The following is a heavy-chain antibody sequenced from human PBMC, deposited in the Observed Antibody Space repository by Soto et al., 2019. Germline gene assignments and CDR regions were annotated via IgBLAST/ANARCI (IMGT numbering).Heavy chain of an antibody. CDR1: GGSFSGYY. CDR2: INHSGST. J-gene: IGHJ4*02. V-gene: IGHV4-34*01. CDR3: ASRGRGGYYSVGFDY. Sequence: QVQLQQWGAGLLKPSETLSLTCAVYGGSFSGYYWSWIRQPPGKGLEWIGEINHSGSTNYNPSLKSRITISVDTSKNQFSLKLSSGTAADTAVYYCASRGRGGYYSVGFDYWGQGTLVTVSS. D-gene: IGHD3-3*01.